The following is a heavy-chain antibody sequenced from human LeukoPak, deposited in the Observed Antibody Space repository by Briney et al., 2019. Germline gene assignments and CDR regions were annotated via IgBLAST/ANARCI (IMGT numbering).Heavy chain of an antibody. D-gene: IGHD6-19*01. CDR2: ISAYNGNT. CDR3: ARSDSSGRYGGYYYYYMDV. J-gene: IGHJ6*03. Sequence: ASVKVACKASGYTFTSYGFTWVRQAPGQGLEWMGWISAYNGNTNYAQKLQGRVTMTTDTSTSTAYMELRSLRSDDTAVYYCARSDSSGRYGGYYYYYMDVWGKGTTVTVSS. CDR1: GYTFTSYG. V-gene: IGHV1-18*01.